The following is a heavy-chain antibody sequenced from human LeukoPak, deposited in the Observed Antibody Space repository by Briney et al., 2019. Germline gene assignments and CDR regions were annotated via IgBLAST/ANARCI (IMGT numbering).Heavy chain of an antibody. Sequence: PGGSLTLSCAASGFTFSNAWMSWVRQAPGKGLEWVSVIYSGGSTYYADSVKGRFTISRDNSKNTLYLQMNSLRAEDTAVYYCARASSNYGDYYYYYYMDVWGKGTTVTVSS. J-gene: IGHJ6*03. CDR1: GFTFSNAW. D-gene: IGHD4-17*01. V-gene: IGHV3-53*01. CDR3: ARASSNYGDYYYYYYMDV. CDR2: IYSGGST.